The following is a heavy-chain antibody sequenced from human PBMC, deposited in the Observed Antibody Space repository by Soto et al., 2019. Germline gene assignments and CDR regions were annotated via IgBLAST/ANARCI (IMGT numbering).Heavy chain of an antibody. J-gene: IGHJ4*02. Sequence: QVQLVESGGGVVQPGTSLRLSCAASGFTFSSYAMHWVRQTPGKGLEWVAVISYDGSDKYYADSVKGRFTISRDNSKNTLYLQINSLRADAPSVYYCAREDSLALAPPGYWGQGILITVSS. D-gene: IGHD3-16*01. CDR2: ISYDGSDK. CDR1: GFTFSSYA. CDR3: AREDSLALAPPGY. V-gene: IGHV3-30-3*01.